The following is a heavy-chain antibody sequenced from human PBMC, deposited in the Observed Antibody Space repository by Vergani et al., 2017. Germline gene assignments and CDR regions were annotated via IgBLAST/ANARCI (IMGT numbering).Heavy chain of an antibody. Sequence: EVQLLESGGGSAQPGGSLRLSCAASGFTFSNYGMSWVRQAPGKGLEWVSVITGSGGSTYYADSVKGRFTISRDNSKNTLYLQMNSLGAEDTAVYYCAKDQVGAGDYFDYWGQGTLVTVSS. CDR2: ITGSGGST. J-gene: IGHJ4*02. CDR1: GFTFSNYG. CDR3: AKDQVGAGDYFDY. D-gene: IGHD1-26*01. V-gene: IGHV3-23*01.